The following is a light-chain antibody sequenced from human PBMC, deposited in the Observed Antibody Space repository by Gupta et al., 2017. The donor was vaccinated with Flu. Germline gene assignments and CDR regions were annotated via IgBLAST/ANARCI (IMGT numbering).Light chain of an antibody. CDR3: QLSYA. CDR1: QTFPNF. CDR2: ETS. J-gene: IGKJ4*01. V-gene: IGKV3-11*01. Sequence: VLTQSPATLSLSPGERATLSCRASQTFPNFLAWYQQKPGQAPRLRVYETSNRATDIPTRFSGSGSVTDFNRPRSSLEPEDSDTYDCQLSYAFGGGTKVEIK.